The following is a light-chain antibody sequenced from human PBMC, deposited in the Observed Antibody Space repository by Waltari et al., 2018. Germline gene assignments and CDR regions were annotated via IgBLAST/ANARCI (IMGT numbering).Light chain of an antibody. Sequence: DIQMTQSPSTLSTSVGDTITITCRASQSISNYLDWYQQKPGKAPKLLIYKASSSGSGVPSRFSGSGSGTEFTLTIRSLQPDDFATYYCQQYNTSSSVGQGTKLEIK. V-gene: IGKV1-5*03. CDR2: KAS. CDR3: QQYNTSSS. J-gene: IGKJ2*03. CDR1: QSISNY.